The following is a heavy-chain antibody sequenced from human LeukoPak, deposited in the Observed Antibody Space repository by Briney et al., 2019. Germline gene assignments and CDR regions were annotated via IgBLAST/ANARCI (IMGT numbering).Heavy chain of an antibody. CDR2: IYYSGTT. Sequence: SETLSLTCTVSGGSISSSSYYWGWIRQPPGKGLEWIGSIYYSGTTYYNPSLKSRVAISVDTSKNQFSLKLSSVTAADTAVYYCARGGSRQSSSSDFDYWGQGILVTVSS. CDR3: ARGGSRQSSSSDFDY. D-gene: IGHD6-6*01. CDR1: GGSISSSSYY. V-gene: IGHV4-39*01. J-gene: IGHJ4*02.